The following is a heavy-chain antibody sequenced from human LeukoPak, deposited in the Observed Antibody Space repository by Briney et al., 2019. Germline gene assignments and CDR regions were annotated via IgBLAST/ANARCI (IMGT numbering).Heavy chain of an antibody. J-gene: IGHJ6*02. CDR1: GFTFSSYW. V-gene: IGHV3-74*01. CDR2: INSDGSTT. D-gene: IGHD3/OR15-3a*01. CDR3: ARHGRDYYGMDV. Sequence: GGSLRLSCEASGFTFSSYWMHWVRQAPGKGLVWVSRINSDGSTTSNADSVKGRFTISRDNAKNTLYLQMNSLRVEDTAVYYCARHGRDYYGMDVWGQGTTVTVSS.